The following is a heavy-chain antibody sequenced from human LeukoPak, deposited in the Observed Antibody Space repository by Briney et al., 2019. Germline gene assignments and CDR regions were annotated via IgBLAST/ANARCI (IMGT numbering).Heavy chain of an antibody. V-gene: IGHV1-2*02. J-gene: IGHJ4*02. D-gene: IGHD3-22*01. Sequence: ASVKVSCKASGHTFTGYYMHWVRQAPGQGLEWMGWINPNSGGTNYAQKFQGRVTMTRDTSISTAYMELSRLRSDDTAVYYCARDPQGIYYDSSGYYNDYWGQGTLVTVSS. CDR1: GHTFTGYY. CDR3: ARDPQGIYYDSSGYYNDY. CDR2: INPNSGGT.